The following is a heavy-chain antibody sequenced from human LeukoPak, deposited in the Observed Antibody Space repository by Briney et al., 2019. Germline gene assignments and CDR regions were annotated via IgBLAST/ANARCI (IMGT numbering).Heavy chain of an antibody. CDR2: ISGSGGST. CDR3: AIQDSGYYYYGMDV. J-gene: IGHJ6*02. CDR1: GCTFSSYA. V-gene: IGHV3-23*01. D-gene: IGHD1-26*01. Sequence: GGSLRLSCAASGCTFSSYAMSWVRQAPGKGLEWVSAISGSGGSTYYADSVKGRFTVSRDNSKNTLYLQMNSLRAEDTAVYYCAIQDSGYYYYGMDVWGQGTTVTVSS.